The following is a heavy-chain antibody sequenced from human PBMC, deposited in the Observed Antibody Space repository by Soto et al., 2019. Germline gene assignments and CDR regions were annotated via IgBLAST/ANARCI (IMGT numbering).Heavy chain of an antibody. CDR3: ARDPPPMDV. CDR2: ISAYNGNT. Sequence: QGLEWMGWISAYNGNTNYAQKLQGRVTMTTDTSTSTAYMELRSLRSDDTAVYYCARDPPPMDVWGQGTTVTVSS. J-gene: IGHJ6*02. V-gene: IGHV1-18*01.